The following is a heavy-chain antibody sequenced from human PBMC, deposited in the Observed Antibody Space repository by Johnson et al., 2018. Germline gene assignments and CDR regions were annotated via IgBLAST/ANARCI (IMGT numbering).Heavy chain of an antibody. CDR3: AKESGSYYIENAFDI. CDR1: GITFSTYG. D-gene: IGHD1-26*01. J-gene: IGHJ3*02. CDR2: ISYDGSNK. Sequence: QVQLQESGGGVVQXGRSLRLSCAASGITFSTYGMHWVRQAPGKGLELVAVISYDGSNKNYADSVKGRFPISRDNSKNTLYLQMNSLRAEDTAMYYCAKESGSYYIENAFDIWGQGTMVTVSS. V-gene: IGHV3-30*18.